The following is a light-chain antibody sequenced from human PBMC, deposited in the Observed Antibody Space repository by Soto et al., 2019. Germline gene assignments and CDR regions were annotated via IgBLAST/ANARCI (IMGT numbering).Light chain of an antibody. V-gene: IGLV1-40*01. J-gene: IGLJ1*01. Sequence: QAVVTQPPSVSRAPGQRVTISCTGSSSNIGAGYDVHWYQQRPGTAPKLLIFGNINRPSGVPDRFSGSKSGTSASLAITGLQAEDEGDYYCQSYDSTLSARYVCGTGTKLPVL. CDR1: SSNIGAGYD. CDR3: QSYDSTLSARYV. CDR2: GNI.